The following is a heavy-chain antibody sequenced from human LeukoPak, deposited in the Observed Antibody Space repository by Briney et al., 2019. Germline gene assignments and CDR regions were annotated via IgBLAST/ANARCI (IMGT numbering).Heavy chain of an antibody. Sequence: PSETLFLTCAVYGGSFSGYYWSWIRQPPGKGLEWIGEINHSGSTNYNPSLKSRVTISVDTSKNQFSLKLSSVTAADTAVYYCARGDKTTGYYGSAYFDYWGQGTLVTVSS. J-gene: IGHJ4*02. CDR1: GGSFSGYY. CDR2: INHSGST. CDR3: ARGDKTTGYYGSAYFDY. V-gene: IGHV4-34*01. D-gene: IGHD3-9*01.